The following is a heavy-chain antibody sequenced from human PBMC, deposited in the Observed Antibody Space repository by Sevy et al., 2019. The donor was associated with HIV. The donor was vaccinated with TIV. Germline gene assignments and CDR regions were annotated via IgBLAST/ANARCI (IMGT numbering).Heavy chain of an antibody. CDR3: ARTSPSDSSGVDWFDP. J-gene: IGHJ5*02. CDR2: IYHSGST. Sequence: SETLSLTCAVSGGSISSSNWWSWVRQPPGKGLEWIGEIYHSGSTNYNPSLKSRVTISVDKSKNQFSLKLSSVTAADTAVYYCARTSPSDSSGVDWFDPWGQGTLVTVSS. V-gene: IGHV4-4*02. D-gene: IGHD3-22*01. CDR1: GGSISSSNW.